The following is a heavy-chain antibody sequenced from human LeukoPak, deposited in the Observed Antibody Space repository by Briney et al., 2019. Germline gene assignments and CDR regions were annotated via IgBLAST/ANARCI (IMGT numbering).Heavy chain of an antibody. Sequence: SETLSLTCTVSGGSISSYYWSWIRQPPGKGLEWIGYLYYSGSTNYNPSLKSRVTTSVDTSKNQFSLKLSSVTAADTAVYYCASAHYYYYYGMDVWGQGTTVTVSS. CDR3: ASAHYYYYYGMDV. CDR2: LYYSGST. V-gene: IGHV4-59*12. CDR1: GGSISSYY. J-gene: IGHJ6*02.